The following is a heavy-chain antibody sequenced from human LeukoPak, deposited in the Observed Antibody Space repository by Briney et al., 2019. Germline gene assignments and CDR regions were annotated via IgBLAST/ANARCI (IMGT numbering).Heavy chain of an antibody. CDR1: GFTFSSYS. D-gene: IGHD1-26*01. CDR2: ITSSSSTI. J-gene: IGHJ3*02. V-gene: IGHV3-48*01. CDR3: ARERRSMVGATNAFDI. Sequence: GGSLRLSCAASGFTFSSYSMNWVRQAPGKGLEWVSYITSSSSTIYYADSVKGRFTISRDNAKNSLFLQMNSLRAEDTAVYYCARERRSMVGATNAFDIWGQGTMVTVSS.